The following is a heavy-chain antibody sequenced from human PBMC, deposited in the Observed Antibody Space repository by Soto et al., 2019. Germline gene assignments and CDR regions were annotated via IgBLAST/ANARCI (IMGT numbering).Heavy chain of an antibody. CDR2: IIPIFGTA. CDR3: ARARYCSSNSCYSWFDP. Sequence: QVQLVQSGAEVKKPGSSVKVSCKASGGTFSSYAISWVRQAPGQGLEWMGGIIPIFGTANYAQKFQGRVRITADESTSTAYMELSSLRSEDTAVYYCARARYCSSNSCYSWFDPWGQGTLVTVSS. V-gene: IGHV1-69*01. CDR1: GGTFSSYA. D-gene: IGHD2-2*01. J-gene: IGHJ5*02.